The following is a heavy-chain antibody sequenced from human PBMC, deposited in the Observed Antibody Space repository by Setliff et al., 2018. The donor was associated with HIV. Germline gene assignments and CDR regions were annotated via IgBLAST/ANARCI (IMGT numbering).Heavy chain of an antibody. D-gene: IGHD3-22*01. V-gene: IGHV3-72*01. CDR3: AKELAASGLGYFDS. CDR1: GFTFSDHY. CDR2: TKNKDNSFTT. J-gene: IGHJ4*02. Sequence: GGSLRLSCAASGFTFSDHYMDWVRQAPGKGLEWVGRTKNKDNSFTTEYAASVKGRFTISRDDSKNSLSLHMNSLRAEDTAEYYCAKELAASGLGYFDSWGRGILVTVSS.